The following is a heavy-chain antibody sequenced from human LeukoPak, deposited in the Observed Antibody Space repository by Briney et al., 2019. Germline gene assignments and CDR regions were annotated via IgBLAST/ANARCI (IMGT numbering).Heavy chain of an antibody. D-gene: IGHD6-19*01. CDR2: MNPSGGST. CDR3: ARGEDSRIRIAVAGGDFDY. V-gene: IGHV1-8*01. J-gene: IGHJ4*02. Sequence: ASVKVSCKASGYTFTSYDINWVRQATGQGLEWMGWMNPSGGSTSYAQKFQGRVTMTRDTSTSTVYMELSSLRSEDTAVYYCARGEDSRIRIAVAGGDFDYWGQGTLVTVSS. CDR1: GYTFTSYD.